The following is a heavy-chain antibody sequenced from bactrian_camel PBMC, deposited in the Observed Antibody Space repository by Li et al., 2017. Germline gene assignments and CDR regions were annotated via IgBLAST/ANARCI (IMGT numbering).Heavy chain of an antibody. J-gene: IGHJ6*01. CDR1: GGTVNDKC. V-gene: IGHV3S54*01. CDR3: AAGDTWYCLSDFRARNFAY. Sequence: HVQLVESGGGSVQTGGSLRLSCEASGGTVNDKCLGWFRQVLGRDREAVAVIYTGDGITDYAYSVKGRFTISQDNFKGTMFLEMDSLKPEDTGLYFCAAGDTWYCLSDFRARNFAYWGQGTQVTV. CDR2: IYTGDGIT. D-gene: IGHD2*01.